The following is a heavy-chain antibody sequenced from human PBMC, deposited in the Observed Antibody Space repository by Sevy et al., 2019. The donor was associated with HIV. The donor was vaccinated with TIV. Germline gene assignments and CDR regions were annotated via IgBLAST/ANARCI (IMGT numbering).Heavy chain of an antibody. CDR2: IYDGGST. V-gene: IGHV3-53*01. CDR1: GFTVSGVH. D-gene: IGHD6-13*01. CDR3: ARWYFKMDV. Sequence: GGSLRLSCSASGFTVSGVHMTWVRQPSGKGLEWVSVIYDGGSTYYADSVKGRFIISRDNSKNTLYLQMNSLRVEDTAVYYCARWYFKMDVWGQGATVTDSS. J-gene: IGHJ6*02.